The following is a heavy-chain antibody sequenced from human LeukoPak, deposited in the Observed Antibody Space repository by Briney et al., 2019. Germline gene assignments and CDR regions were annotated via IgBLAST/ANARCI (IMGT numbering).Heavy chain of an antibody. J-gene: IGHJ3*02. V-gene: IGHV1-46*01. Sequence: ASVKVSCKASGYTFTSYYMHWVRQAPGQGLEWMGMINPSGGSTSYAQKFQGRVTMTRDTSTSTVYMELSSLRSEDTAVYYCARDRSTGYSKDAFDIWGQGTMVTVSS. CDR3: ARDRSTGYSKDAFDI. D-gene: IGHD1-26*01. CDR1: GYTFTSYY. CDR2: INPSGGST.